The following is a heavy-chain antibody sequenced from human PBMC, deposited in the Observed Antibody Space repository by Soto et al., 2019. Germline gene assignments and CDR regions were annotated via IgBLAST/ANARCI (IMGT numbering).Heavy chain of an antibody. CDR1: GYTFSSYG. J-gene: IGHJ6*02. CDR2: INAHNGNT. CDR3: ARGYSAYAGHYYYGLDV. V-gene: IGHV1-18*01. Sequence: QVQLVQSGAEVKKPGASVKVSCKASGYTFSSYGINWVRQAPGQGLEWMGWINAHNGNTNYAQKVQGRVTMTTDTSTSTANMELRSLRSDDTAVYYCARGYSAYAGHYYYGLDVWGQGTTVTVSS. D-gene: IGHD5-12*01.